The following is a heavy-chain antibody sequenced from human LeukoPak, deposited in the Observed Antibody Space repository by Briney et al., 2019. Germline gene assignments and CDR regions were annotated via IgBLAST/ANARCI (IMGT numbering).Heavy chain of an antibody. D-gene: IGHD3-22*01. Sequence: NLGESLKISCKGSGYSFTSYWIGWVRQMPGKGLEWMGIIYPGDSDTRYSLSFQGQVTISADKSISTAYLQWSSLKASDTAMYYCAINYDSSGYYFDYWGQGTLVTVSS. CDR3: AINYDSSGYYFDY. V-gene: IGHV5-51*01. CDR1: GYSFTSYW. CDR2: IYPGDSDT. J-gene: IGHJ4*02.